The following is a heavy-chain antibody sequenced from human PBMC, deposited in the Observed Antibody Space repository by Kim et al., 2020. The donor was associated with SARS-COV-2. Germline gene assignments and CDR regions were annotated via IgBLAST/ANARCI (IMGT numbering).Heavy chain of an antibody. Sequence: SYSPPFQGQVTISADKSISTAYLQWSSLQASDTAMYYCARNGPGSNWFDPWGQGTLVTVSS. CDR3: ARNGPGSNWFDP. D-gene: IGHD3-10*01. J-gene: IGHJ5*02. V-gene: IGHV5-51*01.